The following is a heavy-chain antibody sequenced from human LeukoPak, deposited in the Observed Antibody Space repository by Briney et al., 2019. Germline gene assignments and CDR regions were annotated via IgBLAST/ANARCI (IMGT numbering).Heavy chain of an antibody. J-gene: IGHJ6*02. D-gene: IGHD6-13*01. CDR1: GFSFSDSY. V-gene: IGHV3-11*01. CDR3: VRVLAAGFRMDV. CDR2: ISSSETTT. Sequence: GGSLRLSCAASGFSFSDSYMTWIRQAPGKGLGCVAYISSSETTTWYADSVKGRFTISRDNAKKSLYLQMNNLSAEDRAVYYCVRVLAAGFRMDVWGQGTTVTISS.